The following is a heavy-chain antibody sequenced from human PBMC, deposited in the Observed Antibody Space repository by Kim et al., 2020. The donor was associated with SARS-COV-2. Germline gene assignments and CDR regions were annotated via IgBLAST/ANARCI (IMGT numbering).Heavy chain of an antibody. D-gene: IGHD4-17*01. J-gene: IGHJ5*02. CDR3: ARERVDYGDYAYTNWFDP. Sequence: QGRVTITRDTSASTAYMELSSLRSEDTAVYYCARERVDYGDYAYTNWFDPWGQGTLVTVSS. V-gene: IGHV1-3*01.